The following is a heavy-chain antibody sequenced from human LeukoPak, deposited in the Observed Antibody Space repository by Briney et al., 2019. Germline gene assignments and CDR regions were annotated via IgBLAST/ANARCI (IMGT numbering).Heavy chain of an antibody. V-gene: IGHV4-59*08. CDR1: GGSISSYY. CDR3: ATTRYGSGTYYNKYNWFDP. CDR2: IHYSGST. J-gene: IGHJ5*02. D-gene: IGHD3-10*01. Sequence: SETLSLTCTVSGGSISSYYWSWIRQPPGKGLEWIGYIHYSGSTNYNPSLKSRVTISLDMSKNQFSLKLRSVTAADTAVYYCATTRYGSGTYYNKYNWFDPWGQGTLVTVSS.